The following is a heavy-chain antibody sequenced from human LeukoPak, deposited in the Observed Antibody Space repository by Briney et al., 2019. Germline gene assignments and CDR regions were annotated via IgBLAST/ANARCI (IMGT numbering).Heavy chain of an antibody. CDR1: GGSFSGYY. Sequence: SETLSLTCAVYGGSFSGYYWSWIRQPPGKGLEWIGYIYYSGSTYYNPSLKSRVTISVDTSKNQFSLKLSSVTAADTAVYYCASVGATPAKYYFDYWGQGTLVTVSS. D-gene: IGHD1-26*01. CDR3: ASVGATPAKYYFDY. J-gene: IGHJ4*02. V-gene: IGHV4-30-4*08. CDR2: IYYSGST.